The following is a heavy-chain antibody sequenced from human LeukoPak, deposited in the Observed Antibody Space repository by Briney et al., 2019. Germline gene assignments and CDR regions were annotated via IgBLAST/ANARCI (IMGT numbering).Heavy chain of an antibody. CDR2: IYYSGST. CDR3: ARSSEWFGESGVDY. V-gene: IGHV4-59*08. J-gene: IGHJ4*02. Sequence: PSETLSLTCTVSGGSISSYYWSWIRQPPGKGLEWIGYIYYSGSTNYNPSLKSRVTISVDTSKNQFSLKLNSVTAADTAVYYCARSSEWFGESGVDYWGQGTLVTVSS. D-gene: IGHD3-10*01. CDR1: GGSISSYY.